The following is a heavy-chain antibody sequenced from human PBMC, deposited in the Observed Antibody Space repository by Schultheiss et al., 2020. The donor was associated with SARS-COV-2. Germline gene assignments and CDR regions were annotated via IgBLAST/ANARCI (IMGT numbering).Heavy chain of an antibody. CDR2: IYSGGST. J-gene: IGHJ4*02. D-gene: IGHD6-19*01. CDR1: GFTVSSNY. Sequence: GESLKISCAASGFTVSSNYMSWVRQAPGKGLEWVSVIYSGGSTYYADSVKGRFTISRDNSKNTLYLQMNSLRAEDTAVYYCARGYSSGWYLMGQLTRNFDYWGQGTLVTVSS. CDR3: ARGYSSGWYLMGQLTRNFDY. V-gene: IGHV3-53*01.